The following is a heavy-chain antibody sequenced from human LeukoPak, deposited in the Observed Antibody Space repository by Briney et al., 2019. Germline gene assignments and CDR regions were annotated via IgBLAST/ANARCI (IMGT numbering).Heavy chain of an antibody. J-gene: IGHJ4*02. CDR2: ISGDGSST. D-gene: IGHD2-21*01. CDR3: VRDPYCGGNCYRHG. Sequence: PGGSLRLSCAASGFTFSSYWMHWVRQAPGKGLASVSRISGDGSSTSYADSVKGRFTISRDNAKNTLYLQMNSLRNEDTAVYYCVRDPYCGGNCYRHGWGQGTLVTVSS. CDR1: GFTFSSYW. V-gene: IGHV3-74*01.